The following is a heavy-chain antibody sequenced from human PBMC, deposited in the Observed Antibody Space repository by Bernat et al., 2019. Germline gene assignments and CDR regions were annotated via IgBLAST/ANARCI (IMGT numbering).Heavy chain of an antibody. CDR2: IWYDGSNK. D-gene: IGHD6-19*01. Sequence: QVQLVESGGGVVQPGRSLRLSCAASGFTFSSYCMHWVRQAPGKGLEWVAVIWYDGSNKYYADSVKGRFTISRDNSKNTLYLQMNSLRAEDTAVYYCARGALAVADAFDIWGQGTMVTVSS. V-gene: IGHV3-33*01. CDR1: GFTFSSYC. CDR3: ARGALAVADAFDI. J-gene: IGHJ3*02.